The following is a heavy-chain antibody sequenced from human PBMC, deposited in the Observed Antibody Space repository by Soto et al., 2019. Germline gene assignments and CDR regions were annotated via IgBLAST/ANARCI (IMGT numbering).Heavy chain of an antibody. Sequence: SETLSLTCTVSGGSISSSSYYWGWIRQPPGKGLEWIGSIYYSGSTYYNPSLKSRVTISVDTSKNQFSLKLSSVTAADTAVHYCARGVEYDFWSGYLTPTNGSAPWGQGTLVTVPS. D-gene: IGHD3-3*01. V-gene: IGHV4-39*01. CDR3: ARGVEYDFWSGYLTPTNGSAP. J-gene: IGHJ5*02. CDR2: IYYSGST. CDR1: GGSISSSSYY.